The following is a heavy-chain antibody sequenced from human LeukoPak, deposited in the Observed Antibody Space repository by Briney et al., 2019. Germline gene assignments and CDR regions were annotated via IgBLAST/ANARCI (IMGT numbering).Heavy chain of an antibody. J-gene: IGHJ5*02. Sequence: SETLSLTCTVSGGSISNYYWTWIRQPPGKGLEWIGYMYYSGSTYYNPSLKSRVTISLDTSKNQFSLRLSSVTAADTAVYYCARQRGYHYDSTTNRFSDLWGQGTRVTVSS. CDR2: MYYSGST. CDR1: GGSISNYY. CDR3: ARQRGYHYDSTTNRFSDL. D-gene: IGHD3-22*01. V-gene: IGHV4-59*08.